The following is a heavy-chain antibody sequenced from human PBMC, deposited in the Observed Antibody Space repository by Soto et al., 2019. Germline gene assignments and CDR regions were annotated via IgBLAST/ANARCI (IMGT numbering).Heavy chain of an antibody. D-gene: IGHD4-17*01. V-gene: IGHV4-34*01. Sequence: SETLSLTCAVYGGSFSGYYWSWIRQPPGKGLEWIGEINHSGSANYNPSLKSRVTISVDTSKNQFSLRLSSVTAADTAVYYCAGFARYGDSRNWSFDLWGRGTLVTVSS. CDR3: AGFARYGDSRNWSFDL. CDR1: GGSFSGYY. CDR2: INHSGSA. J-gene: IGHJ2*01.